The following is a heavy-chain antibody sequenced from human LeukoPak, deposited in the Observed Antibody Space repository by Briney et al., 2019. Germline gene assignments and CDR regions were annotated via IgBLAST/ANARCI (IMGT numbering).Heavy chain of an antibody. CDR2: IIPILGIA. J-gene: IGHJ3*02. V-gene: IGHV1-69*02. Sequence: ASVKVSCRVSGGTFTRYTISRVRQAPGQGLDCIERIIPILGIANYAQKFQGRVTITVDKSTSTAYMELSSLRSEDTAVYYCASRVVPAAMGAFDIWGQGTMVTVSS. CDR1: GGTFTRYT. CDR3: ASRVVPAAMGAFDI. D-gene: IGHD2-2*01.